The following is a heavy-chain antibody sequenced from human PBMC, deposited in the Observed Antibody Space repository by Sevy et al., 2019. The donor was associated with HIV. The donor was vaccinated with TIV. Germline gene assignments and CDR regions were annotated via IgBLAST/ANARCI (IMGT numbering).Heavy chain of an antibody. CDR1: GFSLSTSGVG. CDR3: AHGFWSTVTTSFDY. CDR2: IYLNDDK. Sequence: SGPTLVKPTQTLTLTCSFSGFSLSTSGVGVGWIRQPPGKALEWLALIYLNDDKLYSPSLKSRLTITKDTSKNQVVLTLTDMDPVDTATYYCAHGFWSTVTTSFDYWGQGTLVTVSS. D-gene: IGHD4-17*01. J-gene: IGHJ4*02. V-gene: IGHV2-5*01.